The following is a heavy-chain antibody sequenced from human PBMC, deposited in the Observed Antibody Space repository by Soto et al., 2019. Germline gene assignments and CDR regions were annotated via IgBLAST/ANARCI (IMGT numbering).Heavy chain of an antibody. J-gene: IGHJ4*02. Sequence: PSETLSLTCAVSGGSISSGGYSWSWIRQPPGKGLEWIGYIYHSGSTYYNPSLKSRVTISVDRSKNQFSLKLSSVTAADTAVYYCARRPYEGFGGVIVASFDYWGQGTLVTVSS. CDR3: ARRPYEGFGGVIVASFDY. D-gene: IGHD3-16*02. CDR2: IYHSGST. V-gene: IGHV4-30-2*01. CDR1: GGSISSGGYS.